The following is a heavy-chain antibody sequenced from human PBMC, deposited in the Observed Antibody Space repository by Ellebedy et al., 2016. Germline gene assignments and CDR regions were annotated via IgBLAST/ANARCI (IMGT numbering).Heavy chain of an antibody. V-gene: IGHV2-5*01. CDR1: GFSLSTRGVG. J-gene: IGHJ4*02. Sequence: SGPTLVKPTQTLTLTCTFSGFSLSTRGVGVGWIRQPPGKALEWLALIYWNDDKRYSPTLKTRLTITKDTSKNQVVLTMTNMDPVDTATYYRARLLNYYDSSGYLDYWGQGTLVTVSS. CDR2: IYWNDDK. D-gene: IGHD3-22*01. CDR3: ARLLNYYDSSGYLDY.